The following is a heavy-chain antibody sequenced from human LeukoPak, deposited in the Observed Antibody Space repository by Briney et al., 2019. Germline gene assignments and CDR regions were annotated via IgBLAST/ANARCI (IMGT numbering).Heavy chain of an antibody. V-gene: IGHV3-21*04. CDR2: ISSSSTYI. CDR1: GFTFSSYS. Sequence: GGSLRLSCAASGFTFSSYSMNWVRQAPGKGLEWVSSISSSSTYIYSADSVKGRFTISRDNSKNTLYLQMNSLRAEDTAVYYCAKDRRGGSRDYFDYWGQGTLVTVS. D-gene: IGHD3-10*01. J-gene: IGHJ4*02. CDR3: AKDRRGGSRDYFDY.